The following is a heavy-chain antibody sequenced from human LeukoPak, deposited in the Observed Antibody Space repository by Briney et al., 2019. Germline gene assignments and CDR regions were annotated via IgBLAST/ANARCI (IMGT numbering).Heavy chain of an antibody. CDR2: ISGSGSST. D-gene: IGHD4-17*01. CDR3: AKGGTTVYWYFDL. Sequence: GGSLRLSCAASGFTFSSYVMSWVRQAPGKGLEWVSSISGSGSSTYYADSVKGRFTISRDNSKNTLYLQMNSLRAEDAALYYCAKGGTTVYWYFDLWGRGTPVTVSS. J-gene: IGHJ2*01. V-gene: IGHV3-23*01. CDR1: GFTFSSYV.